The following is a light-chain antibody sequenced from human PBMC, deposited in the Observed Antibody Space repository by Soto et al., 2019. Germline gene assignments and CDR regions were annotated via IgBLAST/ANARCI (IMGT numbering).Light chain of an antibody. J-gene: IGLJ2*01. CDR2: DVN. CDR1: SSDIGGYDY. V-gene: IGLV2-14*01. Sequence: QSALTQPASVSGSPGQSITLSCTGTSSDIGGYDYVSWYQRHPGKAPKLIIYDVNNRPSGVSNRLSGSKSGNTASLTISGLQAEDEAEYYCTSYASGSSHVVFGGGTKLTVL. CDR3: TSYASGSSHVV.